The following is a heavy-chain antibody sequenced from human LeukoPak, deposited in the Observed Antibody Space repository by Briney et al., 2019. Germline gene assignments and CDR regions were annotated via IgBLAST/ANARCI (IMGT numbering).Heavy chain of an antibody. CDR2: IKEDGSKG. Sequence: GGSVRLSCAASGFTFSKYWMSWVLQAPGKGLEWVANIKEDGSKGYYGDSVKGRFTISRDNGKNSLYLQMNSLRAEDTAVYYCARVYRHLSIDDWGQGTLVTVSS. V-gene: IGHV3-7*01. CDR1: GFTFSKYW. D-gene: IGHD3-16*02. CDR3: ARVYRHLSIDD. J-gene: IGHJ4*02.